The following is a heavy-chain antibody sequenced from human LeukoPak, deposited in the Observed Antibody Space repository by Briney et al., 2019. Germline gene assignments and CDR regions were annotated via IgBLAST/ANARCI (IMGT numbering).Heavy chain of an antibody. J-gene: IGHJ3*02. Sequence: SETLSLTCTVSGDSFSSHYWTWIRQPPGKGLEGIGYISYRGSTNYNPSLKSRLTISIDTSKNQFSLKLSSVTAADTAVYYCARDLVTVTKGFDIWGQGTMVSVSS. CDR2: ISYRGST. V-gene: IGHV4-59*11. CDR1: GDSFSSHY. D-gene: IGHD4-17*01. CDR3: ARDLVTVTKGFDI.